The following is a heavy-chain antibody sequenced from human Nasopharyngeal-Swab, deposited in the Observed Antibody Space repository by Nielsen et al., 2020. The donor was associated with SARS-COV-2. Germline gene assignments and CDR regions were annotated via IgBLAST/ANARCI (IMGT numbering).Heavy chain of an antibody. Sequence: GESLKISCAASGFTFSSYWMHWVRQAPGKGLVWVSRINPNGSSTDYAGSVKGRFTISRDNAKNTLYLQMSSLRAEGTAVYYCARDYCSSTSCYDYWGQGTLVTVSS. CDR1: GFTFSSYW. D-gene: IGHD2-2*01. V-gene: IGHV3-74*01. J-gene: IGHJ4*02. CDR2: INPNGSST. CDR3: ARDYCSSTSCYDY.